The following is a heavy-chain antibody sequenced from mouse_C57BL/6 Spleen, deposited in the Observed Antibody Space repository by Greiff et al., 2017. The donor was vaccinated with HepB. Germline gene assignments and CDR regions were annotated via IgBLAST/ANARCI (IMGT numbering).Heavy chain of an antibody. J-gene: IGHJ1*03. CDR1: GYTFTDYY. D-gene: IGHD6-1*01. V-gene: IGHV1-76*01. Sequence: VQLQQSGAELVRPGASVKLSCKASGYTFTDYYINWVKQRPGQGLEWIARIYPGSGNTYYNEKFKGKATLTAEKSSSTAYMQLSSLTSEDSAVYFCARGGPSYWYFDVWGTGTTVTVSS. CDR3: ARGGPSYWYFDV. CDR2: IYPGSGNT.